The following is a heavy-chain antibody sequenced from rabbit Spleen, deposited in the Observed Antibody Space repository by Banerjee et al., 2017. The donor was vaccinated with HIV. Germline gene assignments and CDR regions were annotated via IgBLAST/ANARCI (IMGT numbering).Heavy chain of an antibody. CDR2: INASTGKP. Sequence: QQQLEESGGGLVQPEGSLTLTCKASGFSFSDRDVMSWVRQAPGKGLQWIACINASTGKPVYATWASGRFTISRTSSTTVTLRMTSLTVADRATYFCARDLVGVIGWNFYLWGQGTLVTVS. J-gene: IGHJ4*01. CDR1: GFSFSDRDV. D-gene: IGHD2-1*01. CDR3: ARDLVGVIGWNFYL. V-gene: IGHV1S45*01.